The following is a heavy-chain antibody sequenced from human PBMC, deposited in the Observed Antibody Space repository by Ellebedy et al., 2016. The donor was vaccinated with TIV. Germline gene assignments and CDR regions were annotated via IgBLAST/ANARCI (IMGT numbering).Heavy chain of an antibody. V-gene: IGHV4-34*01. D-gene: IGHD3-3*01. CDR2: INHSGST. CDR3: ARGGPALEDAFDI. J-gene: IGHJ3*02. Sequence: SQTLSLTCXVYGGSFSGYYWSWIRQPPGKGLEWIGEINHSGSTNYNPSLKSRVTISVDTSKNQFSLKLSSVTAADTAVYYCARGGPALEDAFDIWGQGTMVTVSS. CDR1: GGSFSGYY.